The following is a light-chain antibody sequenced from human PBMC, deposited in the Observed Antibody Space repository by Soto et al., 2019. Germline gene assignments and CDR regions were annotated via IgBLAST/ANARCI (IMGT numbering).Light chain of an antibody. CDR2: WAS. CDR1: QSVLYSSSNKDY. J-gene: IGKJ3*01. V-gene: IGKV4-1*01. Sequence: DIVMTQSPDSLAVSLGERATINSKSSQSVLYSSSNKDYLAWYQQKPGQPPKMVIYWASTRESGVPDRFSGSGSGTDFTLTISSLQAEDVAVYYCQQYYSTPFTFGPGTKVDIK. CDR3: QQYYSTPFT.